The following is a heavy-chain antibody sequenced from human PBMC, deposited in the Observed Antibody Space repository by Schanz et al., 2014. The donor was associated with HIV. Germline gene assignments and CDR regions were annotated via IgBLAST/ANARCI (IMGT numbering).Heavy chain of an antibody. CDR3: ARGAGDTDWGRI. V-gene: IGHV3-7*01. CDR1: GFTFSTYW. J-gene: IGHJ3*02. Sequence: EVQLVESGGGLVQPGGSLRLSCTASGFTFSTYWMSWVRQAPGKGLEWVANINQDGSEFYYVDSVKGRFTVSRDNAKKSLYLQMNSLRAEDTALYFCARGAGDTDWGRIWGQGTLVTVSS. D-gene: IGHD5-18*01. CDR2: INQDGSEF.